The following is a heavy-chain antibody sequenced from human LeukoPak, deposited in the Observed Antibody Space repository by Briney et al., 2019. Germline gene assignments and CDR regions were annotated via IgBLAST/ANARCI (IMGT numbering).Heavy chain of an antibody. Sequence: GGSLRLSCAASGFTFNRYWMNWVRQAPGKGLEWVANIKQDGSEKYYVDSVKGRFTISRDNAKNTLYLQMNGLRAEDTAVYYCARGNIVVVPAMDWFDPWGQGTLVTVSS. V-gene: IGHV3-7*01. CDR3: ARGNIVVVPAMDWFDP. CDR1: GFTFNRYW. D-gene: IGHD2-2*01. J-gene: IGHJ5*02. CDR2: IKQDGSEK.